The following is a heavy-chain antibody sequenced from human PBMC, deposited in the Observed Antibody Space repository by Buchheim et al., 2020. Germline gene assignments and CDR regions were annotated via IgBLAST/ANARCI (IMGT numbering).Heavy chain of an antibody. CDR2: ISGSGGST. CDR1: GGSVSSGSYY. V-gene: IGHV3-23*01. CDR3: ATVEEFWSGRYNLIDY. J-gene: IGHJ4*02. Sequence: VQLQESGPGLVKPSETLSLTCTVSGGSVSSGSYYWSWIRQPPGKGLEWVSAISGSGGSTYYADSVKGRFTISRDNSKNTLYLQMNSLRAEDTAVYYCATVEEFWSGRYNLIDYWGQGTL. D-gene: IGHD3-3*01.